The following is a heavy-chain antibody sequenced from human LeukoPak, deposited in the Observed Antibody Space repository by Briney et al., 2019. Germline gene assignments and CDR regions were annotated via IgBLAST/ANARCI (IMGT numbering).Heavy chain of an antibody. Sequence: GGSLRLSCAASGFTVSSDYMSWVRQAPGKGLEWVSVIYSGGSTYYADSVKGRFIISRDNSKNTLYLQMNSLRAEDTAVYYCARLGVGFDWLRDYWGQGTLVTVSS. CDR2: IYSGGST. CDR1: GFTVSSDY. J-gene: IGHJ4*02. CDR3: ARLGVGFDWLRDY. V-gene: IGHV3-66*01. D-gene: IGHD3-9*01.